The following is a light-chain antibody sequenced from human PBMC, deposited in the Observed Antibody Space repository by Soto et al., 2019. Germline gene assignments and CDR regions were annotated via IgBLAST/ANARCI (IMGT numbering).Light chain of an antibody. CDR2: GNS. CDR1: GSNIGAGYD. J-gene: IGLJ7*01. CDR3: QSYDSSLSGPHAV. Sequence: QSVLTQPPSVSGAPGQRVTISCTGSGSNIGAGYDVHWYQQLPGTAPKLLIYGNSNRPSGVPDRFSGSKSGTSASLAITGLQAEDEADYYCQSYDSSLSGPHAVFGGGTQLTVL. V-gene: IGLV1-40*01.